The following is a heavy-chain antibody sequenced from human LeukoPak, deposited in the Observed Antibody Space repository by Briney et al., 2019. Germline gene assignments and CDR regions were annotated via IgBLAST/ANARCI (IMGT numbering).Heavy chain of an antibody. CDR2: IKQDGSEK. Sequence: GGSLRLSCAASGFTFSSYWMSWVRQAPGKGLEWVATIKQDGSEKYYVDSVKGRFTISRDNAKNSLYLQMNSLRAEDTAVYYCARDPGRPYCTNGVCFYYFDYWGQGTLVTVSS. D-gene: IGHD2-8*01. CDR1: GFTFSSYW. V-gene: IGHV3-7*01. J-gene: IGHJ4*02. CDR3: ARDPGRPYCTNGVCFYYFDY.